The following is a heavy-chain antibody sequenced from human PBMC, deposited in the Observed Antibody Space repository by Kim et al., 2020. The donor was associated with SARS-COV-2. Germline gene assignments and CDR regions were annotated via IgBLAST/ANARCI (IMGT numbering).Heavy chain of an antibody. J-gene: IGHJ2*01. Sequence: GGSLRLSCAASGFTFSSYAMHWVRQAPGKGLEWVAVISYDGSNKYYADSVKGRFTISRDNSKNTLYLQMNSLRAEDTAVYYCARTQLYGDYDLWGRGTLVTVSS. CDR3: ARTQLYGDYDL. CDR1: GFTFSSYA. CDR2: ISYDGSNK. V-gene: IGHV3-30-3*01. D-gene: IGHD4-17*01.